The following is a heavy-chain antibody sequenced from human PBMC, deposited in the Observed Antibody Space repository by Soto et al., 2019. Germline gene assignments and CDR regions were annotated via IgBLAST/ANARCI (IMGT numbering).Heavy chain of an antibody. CDR1: GYTFTSYY. V-gene: IGHV1-46*01. D-gene: IGHD1-1*01. CDR2: INPSGGST. Sequence: VKVSCKASGYTFTSYYMHWVRQAPGQGLEWMGIINPSGGSTSYAQKFQGRVTMTRDTSTSTVYMELSSLRSEDTAVYYCARGRTTGTTFSYYGMDVWGQGTTVTVSS. CDR3: ARGRTTGTTFSYYGMDV. J-gene: IGHJ6*02.